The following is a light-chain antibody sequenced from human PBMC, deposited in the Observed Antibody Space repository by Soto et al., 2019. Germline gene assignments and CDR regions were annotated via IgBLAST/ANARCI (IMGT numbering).Light chain of an antibody. Sequence: QSVLTQPPSASGTPGQRVTIPCSGSSTNIGSNYVCWYQHLPGTAPKPLIYRNNQRPSGVPDRFSGYKSGTSASLAISGLRSEDEADYYCATWDDSLSGHYVFATGTKVTVL. CDR3: ATWDDSLSGHYV. V-gene: IGLV1-47*01. J-gene: IGLJ1*01. CDR2: RNN. CDR1: STNIGSNY.